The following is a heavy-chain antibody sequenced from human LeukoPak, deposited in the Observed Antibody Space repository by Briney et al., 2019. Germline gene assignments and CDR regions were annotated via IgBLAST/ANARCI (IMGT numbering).Heavy chain of an antibody. D-gene: IGHD5-24*01. CDR3: ARTRRGRWLQLADC. Sequence: GASVKVSCKASGYTFTSYYMHWVRQAPGQGLEWMGIINPSGGSTSYAQKFQGRVTMTRNTSISTAYMELSSLRSEDTAVYYCARTRRGRWLQLADCWGQGTLVTVSS. CDR1: GYTFTSYY. V-gene: IGHV1-46*01. J-gene: IGHJ4*02. CDR2: INPSGGST.